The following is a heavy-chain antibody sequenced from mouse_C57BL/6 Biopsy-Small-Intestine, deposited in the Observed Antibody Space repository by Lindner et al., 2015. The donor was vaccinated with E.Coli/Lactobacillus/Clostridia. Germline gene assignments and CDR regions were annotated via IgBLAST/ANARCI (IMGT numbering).Heavy chain of an antibody. Sequence: VQLQESGAELAKPGASVKLSCKASGYTFTSYWMHWVKQRPGQGLEWIGYINPSSGYTRYNQKFKDKATLTADKSSITAYMQLTSLTYEDSAVYYCARRDDSYYGFAYWGQGTLVTVST. CDR1: GYTFTSYW. CDR2: INPSSGYT. D-gene: IGHD2-3*01. CDR3: ARRDDSYYGFAY. J-gene: IGHJ3*01. V-gene: IGHV1-7*01.